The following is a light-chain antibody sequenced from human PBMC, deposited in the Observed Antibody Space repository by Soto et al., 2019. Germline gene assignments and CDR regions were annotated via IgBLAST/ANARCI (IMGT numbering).Light chain of an antibody. CDR2: AAS. J-gene: IGKJ1*01. CDR3: QQYNSYSPT. V-gene: IGKV1-5*01. Sequence: DMQMTQSPSTLSSSVGDRVTITFRASQSISSWLAWFQQKPGKAPKLLIYAASSLQSGVPSRFSGSGSGTEFTLTISSLQPDDFATYYCQQYNSYSPTFGQGTKVDIK. CDR1: QSISSW.